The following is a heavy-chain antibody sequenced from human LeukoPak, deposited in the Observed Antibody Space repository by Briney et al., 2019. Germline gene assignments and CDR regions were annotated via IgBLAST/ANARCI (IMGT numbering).Heavy chain of an antibody. J-gene: IGHJ4*02. V-gene: IGHV3-30-3*01. Sequence: HAGGSLRLSCAASGFTFSNYAMHWVRQAPGKGLEWVALLSYDGTFEYYADSVKGRFTISRDDSKNTLYLQMNSLRAEDTALYYCARGRKRDGYDYSDFDYWGQGTLVTVSS. D-gene: IGHD5-24*01. CDR2: LSYDGTFE. CDR3: ARGRKRDGYDYSDFDY. CDR1: GFTFSNYA.